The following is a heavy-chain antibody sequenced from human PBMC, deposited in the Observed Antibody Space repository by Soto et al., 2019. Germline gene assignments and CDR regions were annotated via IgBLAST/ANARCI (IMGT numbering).Heavy chain of an antibody. CDR3: ARGGRWLQAKQMYHY. CDR1: GFTFSSYA. Sequence: ESGGGVVQPGRSLRLSCAASGFTFSSYAMHWVRQAPGKGLEWVAVISYDGSNKYYADSVKGRFTISRDNSKNTLYLQMNSLRAEDTAVYYCARGGRWLQAKQMYHYWGQGTLVTVSS. V-gene: IGHV3-30-3*01. J-gene: IGHJ4*02. CDR2: ISYDGSNK. D-gene: IGHD3-16*01.